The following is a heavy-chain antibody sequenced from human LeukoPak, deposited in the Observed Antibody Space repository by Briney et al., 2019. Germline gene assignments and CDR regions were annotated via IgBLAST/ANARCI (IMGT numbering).Heavy chain of an antibody. J-gene: IGHJ4*02. V-gene: IGHV4-39*07. Sequence: PSETLSLTCTVSGGSISSSSYYWGWIRQPPGKGLEWIGSIYYSGSTYYNPSLKSRVTISVDTSKNQFSLKLSSVAAADTAVYYCARVRYCSGGSCYPYYFDYWGQGTLVTVSS. CDR2: IYYSGST. CDR3: ARVRYCSGGSCYPYYFDY. CDR1: GGSISSSSYY. D-gene: IGHD2-15*01.